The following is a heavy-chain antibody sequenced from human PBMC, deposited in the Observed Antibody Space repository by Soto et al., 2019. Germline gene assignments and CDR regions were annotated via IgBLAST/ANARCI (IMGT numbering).Heavy chain of an antibody. CDR3: AKLIAVAGLPSFCDY. CDR1: GFIFSSYW. D-gene: IGHD6-19*01. J-gene: IGHJ4*02. CDR2: INSDGSSI. V-gene: IGHV3-74*01. Sequence: GGSLRLSCAASGFIFSSYWMHWVRQAPGKGLVWVSRINSDGSSITYADSVKGRFTISRDNSKNTLYLQMNSLRAEDTAVYYCAKLIAVAGLPSFCDYWGQGTLVTVSS.